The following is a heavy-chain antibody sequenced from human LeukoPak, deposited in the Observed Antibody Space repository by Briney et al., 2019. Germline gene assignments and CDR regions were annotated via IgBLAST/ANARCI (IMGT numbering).Heavy chain of an antibody. J-gene: IGHJ6*03. CDR1: GGSFSGYY. CDR2: INHSGST. D-gene: IGHD3-10*01. V-gene: IGHV4-34*01. Sequence: PSETLSLTCAVYGGSFSGYYWSWIRQPPGKGLEWIGEINHSGSTNYNPSLKSRVTLSVDTSKNQFSLKLSSVTAADTAVYYCAREVLRSRYYYYMDVWGKGTTVTVSS. CDR3: AREVLRSRYYYYMDV.